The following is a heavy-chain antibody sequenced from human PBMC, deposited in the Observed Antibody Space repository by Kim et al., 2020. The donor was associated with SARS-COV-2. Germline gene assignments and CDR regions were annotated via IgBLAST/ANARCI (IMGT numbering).Heavy chain of an antibody. D-gene: IGHD3-3*01. CDR2: VNHIGST. V-gene: IGHV4-34*01. CDR3: ARARYNLRFLGY. Sequence: SETLSLTCAVYGGSFSGYYWSWIRQPPGKGLEWIGEVNHIGSTNYNPSLKSRVTISVDTSKNQFSLRLSSVTAADTAVYYCARARYNLRFLGYWGQGTLVTVSS. J-gene: IGHJ4*02. CDR1: GGSFSGYY.